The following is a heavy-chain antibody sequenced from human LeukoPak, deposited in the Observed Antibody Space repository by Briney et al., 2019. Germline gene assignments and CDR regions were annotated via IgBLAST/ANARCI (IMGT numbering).Heavy chain of an antibody. CDR3: ARDSRRIAALYYYYYYMDV. J-gene: IGHJ6*03. CDR2: IIPIFGTA. CDR1: GGTFSSYA. V-gene: IGHV1-69*05. D-gene: IGHD6-6*01. Sequence: GSSVKVSCKASGGTFSSYAISWVRQAPGQGLEWMGGIIPIFGTANYAQKFQGRVTITTDESTSTAYKELSSLRSEDTAVYYCARDSRRIAALYYYYYYMDVWGKGTTVTVSS.